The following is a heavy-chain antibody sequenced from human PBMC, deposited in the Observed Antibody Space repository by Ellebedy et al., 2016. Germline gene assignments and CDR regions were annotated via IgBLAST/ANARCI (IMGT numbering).Heavy chain of an antibody. CDR3: AREGGRLVAVTIDNDHNAFNV. D-gene: IGHD3-16*01. CDR1: GYDFTTYG. CDR2: ISVHNGNT. J-gene: IGHJ3*01. Sequence: ASVKVSCXASGYDFTTYGISWVRQARGQGLEWMGWISVHNGNTNYAQKFQGRITVTTDTSTSTAYMELRSLGSDDTGFYFCAREGGRLVAVTIDNDHNAFNVWGQGTMVTVSS. V-gene: IGHV1-18*04.